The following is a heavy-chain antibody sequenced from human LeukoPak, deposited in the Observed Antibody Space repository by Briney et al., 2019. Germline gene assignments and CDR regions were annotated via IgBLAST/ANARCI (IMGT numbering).Heavy chain of an antibody. V-gene: IGHV4-59*08. CDR3: ALDGGSGSYLNAFDI. CDR2: IYYSGST. CDR1: GGSINSYY. D-gene: IGHD3-10*01. Sequence: SETLSLTCTVSGGSINSYYWSWIRQPPGKGLEWIGYIYYSGSTNYNPSLKSRVTISVDTSKNQFSLKLSSVTAADTAVYYCALDGGSGSYLNAFDIWGQGTMVTVSS. J-gene: IGHJ3*02.